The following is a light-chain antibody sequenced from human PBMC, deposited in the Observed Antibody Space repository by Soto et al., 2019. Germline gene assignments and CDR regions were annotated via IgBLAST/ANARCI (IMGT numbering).Light chain of an antibody. V-gene: IGLV2-14*01. Sequence: QPVLTQPASVSGSPGQSITISCTGSSSDVGGYNYVSWYQQNPGKAPKLMIYEVSNRPSGLSNRFSGSKSGNTASLTISGLQAEDEADYYCSSYTSSSTVVFGGGTKLTVL. J-gene: IGLJ2*01. CDR2: EVS. CDR3: SSYTSSSTVV. CDR1: SSDVGGYNY.